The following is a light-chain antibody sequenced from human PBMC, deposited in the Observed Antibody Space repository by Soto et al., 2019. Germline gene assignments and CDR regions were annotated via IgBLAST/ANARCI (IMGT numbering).Light chain of an antibody. CDR3: QQCYSSPFT. CDR1: QSISSY. V-gene: IGKV1-39*01. CDR2: AAS. Sequence: DIRMTQSPASLSSSVGDTVTITGGASQSISSYLNWYQQKPGKAPKLLIYAASSLQSGVPSRFSGSGSGTDFTLTISSLQPEDFATYYCQQCYSSPFTFGQGTRLEI. J-gene: IGKJ5*01.